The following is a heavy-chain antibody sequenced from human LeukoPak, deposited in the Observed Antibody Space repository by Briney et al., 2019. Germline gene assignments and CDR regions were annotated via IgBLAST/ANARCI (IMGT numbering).Heavy chain of an antibody. CDR3: ARGRGGITFYYFDD. CDR2: ISGGGGNT. V-gene: IGHV3-23*01. Sequence: GGSLRLSCAASGFTFSSYAMSWVRQAPGKGLEWVSGISGGGGNTYYTDSVKGRFTISRDNSKNTLYLPMNSLRADDTAVYYCARGRGGITFYYFDDWGQGTLVTVSS. D-gene: IGHD1-14*01. J-gene: IGHJ4*02. CDR1: GFTFSSYA.